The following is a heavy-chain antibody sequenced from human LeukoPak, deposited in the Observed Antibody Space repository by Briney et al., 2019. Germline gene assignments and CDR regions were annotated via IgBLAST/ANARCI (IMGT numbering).Heavy chain of an antibody. Sequence: PGGSLRLSCAASGFTSRFSFSSYDMNWVRQAPGKGLEWISFISSESSFIYYADSVKGRFTISRDNAKSSLYLQVNSLRAEDTAVYYCAKDAYGVAQNTFDSWGQGNLVTVSS. CDR2: ISSESSFI. V-gene: IGHV3-21*01. CDR1: GFTSRFSFSSYD. D-gene: IGHD3-16*01. CDR3: AKDAYGVAQNTFDS. J-gene: IGHJ5*01.